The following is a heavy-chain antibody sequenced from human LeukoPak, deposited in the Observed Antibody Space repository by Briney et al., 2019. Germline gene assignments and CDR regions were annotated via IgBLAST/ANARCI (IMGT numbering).Heavy chain of an antibody. CDR2: ISAYNGNT. V-gene: IGHV1-18*01. Sequence: GASVKVSCKASGYTFTSYGINWVRQAPGQGLEWMGWISAYNGNTNYAQKLQGRVTMTTDTSTSTAYMEVRSLRSDDTAVYYCARDRAGPSTYYYYYAMDVWGQGTTVTVSS. CDR3: ARDRAGPSTYYYYYAMDV. D-gene: IGHD1-1*01. J-gene: IGHJ6*02. CDR1: GYTFTSYG.